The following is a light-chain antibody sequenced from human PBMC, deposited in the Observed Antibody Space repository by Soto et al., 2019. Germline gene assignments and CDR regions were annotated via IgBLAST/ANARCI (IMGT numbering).Light chain of an antibody. J-gene: IGKJ4*01. CDR3: QQYSDSPLT. Sequence: EIVLTQSPGTLSLSPGERATVSCRASQTVRTNYLAWFQHKPGQAPRLLIYGASSRATGIPDRFSGSGSGTDLTLTINRPESDDFAVYFCQQYSDSPLTFGGGTKVEIK. CDR1: QTVRTNY. V-gene: IGKV3-20*01. CDR2: GAS.